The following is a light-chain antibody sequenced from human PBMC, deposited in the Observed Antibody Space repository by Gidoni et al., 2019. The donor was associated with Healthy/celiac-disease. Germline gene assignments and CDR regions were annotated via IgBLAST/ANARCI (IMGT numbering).Light chain of an antibody. J-gene: IGKJ1*01. CDR3: QQSYSTPQT. Sequence: DIQMTPSPSSLSASVGDRVTITCRASQSISSFLNWYQQKPGKAPKLLIYAASSLQSGVPSRFSGSGSGTDFTRTISSLQPEDFATYYCQQSYSTPQTFGQGTKVEIK. V-gene: IGKV1-39*01. CDR2: AAS. CDR1: QSISSF.